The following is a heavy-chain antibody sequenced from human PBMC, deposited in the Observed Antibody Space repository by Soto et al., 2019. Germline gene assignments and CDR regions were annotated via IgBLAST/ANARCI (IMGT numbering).Heavy chain of an antibody. J-gene: IGHJ6*02. D-gene: IGHD3-22*01. CDR2: IIPIFGTA. V-gene: IGHV1-69*01. Sequence: QVQLVQSGAEVKKPGSSVKVSCKASGGTFSSYAISWVRQAPGQGLEWMGGIIPIFGTANYAQKFQGRVTITADESTSTAYMELRSLRSEDTAVYYCARGYYDSSGYSLGIHQYYGMDVWGQGTTVTVSS. CDR3: ARGYYDSSGYSLGIHQYYGMDV. CDR1: GGTFSSYA.